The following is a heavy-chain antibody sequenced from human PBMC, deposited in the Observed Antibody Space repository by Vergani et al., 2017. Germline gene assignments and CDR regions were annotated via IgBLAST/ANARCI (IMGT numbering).Heavy chain of an antibody. J-gene: IGHJ4*02. CDR2: IIPIFGTV. CDR1: GGTFSSYA. Sequence: QVQLVQSGAEVKKPGSSVKVSCKASGGTFSSYAISWVRQAPGQGLEWMGGIIPIFGTVNYAQKFQGRVTITADESTSTAYMELSSLRSEDTAGYYCAGSFSGAKICSGYGAFDYWGQGTLVTVSS. CDR3: AGSFSGAKICSGYGAFDY. V-gene: IGHV1-69*01. D-gene: IGHD3-3*01.